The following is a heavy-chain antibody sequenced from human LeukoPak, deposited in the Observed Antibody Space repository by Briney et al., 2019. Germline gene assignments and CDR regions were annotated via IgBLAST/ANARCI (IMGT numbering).Heavy chain of an antibody. D-gene: IGHD6-19*01. CDR2: TNHSGST. CDR1: GGSFSGYY. V-gene: IGHV4-34*01. CDR3: ARGQYSSGWYFRTWFDP. Sequence: SETLSLTCAVYGGSFSGYYWSWIRQPPGKGLEWIGETNHSGSTNYNPSLKSRVTISVDTSKNQFSLKLSSVTAADTAVYYCARGQYSSGWYFRTWFDPWGQGTLVTVSS. J-gene: IGHJ5*02.